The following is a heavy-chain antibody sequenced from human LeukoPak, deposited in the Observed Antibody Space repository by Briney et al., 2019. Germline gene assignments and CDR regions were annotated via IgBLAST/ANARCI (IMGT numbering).Heavy chain of an antibody. V-gene: IGHV4-34*01. CDR1: GGSFSGYY. J-gene: IGHJ4*02. CDR2: IYYSGST. D-gene: IGHD2-2*01. CDR3: ARLTPSCSSTSCYIDS. Sequence: SETLSLTCAVYGGSFSGYYWSWIRQPPGKGLEWIGTIYYSGSTYYNPSLKSRVTISVDTSKNQFSLKLSSATAADTAVYYCARLTPSCSSTSCYIDSWGQGTLVTVSS.